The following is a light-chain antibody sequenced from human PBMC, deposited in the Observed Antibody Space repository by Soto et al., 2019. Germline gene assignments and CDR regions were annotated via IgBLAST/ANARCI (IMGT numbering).Light chain of an antibody. CDR3: QQYNNWPYT. CDR1: QSVSSN. Sequence: EIVMTQSPATLSVSPGERATLSCSASQSVSSNLAWYQQKPGQAPRLLIYGASTRATGIPARFSGSGSGTEFTLTISSLQSGDFAVYYCQQYNNWPYTFGRGTKLEIK. V-gene: IGKV3-15*01. CDR2: GAS. J-gene: IGKJ2*01.